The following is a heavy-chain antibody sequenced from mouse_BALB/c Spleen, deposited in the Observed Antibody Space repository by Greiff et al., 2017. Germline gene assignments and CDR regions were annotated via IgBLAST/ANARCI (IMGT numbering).Heavy chain of an antibody. J-gene: IGHJ3*01. CDR2: ISYSGST. Sequence: VQLKESGPSLVKPSQTLSLTCSVTGDSITSGYWNWIRKFPGNKLEYMGYISYSGSTYYNPSLKSRISITRDTSKNQYYLQLNSVTTEDTATYYCASGQLGLRGGFAYWGQGTLVTVSA. CDR1: GDSITSGY. D-gene: IGHD3-2*01. V-gene: IGHV3-8*02. CDR3: ASGQLGLRGGFAY.